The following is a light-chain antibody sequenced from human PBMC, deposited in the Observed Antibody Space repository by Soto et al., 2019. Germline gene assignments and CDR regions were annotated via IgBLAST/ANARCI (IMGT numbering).Light chain of an antibody. Sequence: QSALTQPASVSGSPGQSISIPCTGTSSDIGAFNFVSWYQQHPGKAPQVLIYGVTNRPSGVDYRFSGSKSGNTASLIISGLRPEDEDDYYCSSFTSASTRIFGTGTKLTVL. CDR1: SSDIGAFNF. CDR3: SSFTSASTRI. V-gene: IGLV2-14*03. J-gene: IGLJ1*01. CDR2: GVT.